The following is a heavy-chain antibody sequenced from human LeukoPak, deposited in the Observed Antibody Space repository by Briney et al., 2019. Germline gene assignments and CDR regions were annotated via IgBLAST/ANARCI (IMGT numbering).Heavy chain of an antibody. J-gene: IGHJ6*02. Sequence: PGGSLRLSCAASGFTFSSYAMSWVRQAPGKGLEWVSAISGSGGSTYYADSAKGRFTISRDNSKNTLYLQMNSPRAEDTAVYYCAKDFPTYYYGSGSYYNSDYYYYGMDVWGQGTTVTVSS. CDR1: GFTFSSYA. CDR3: AKDFPTYYYGSGSYYNSDYYYYGMDV. D-gene: IGHD3-10*01. V-gene: IGHV3-23*01. CDR2: ISGSGGST.